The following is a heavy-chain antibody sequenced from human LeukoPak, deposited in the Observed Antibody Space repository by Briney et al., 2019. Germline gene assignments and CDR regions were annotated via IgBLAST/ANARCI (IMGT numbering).Heavy chain of an antibody. CDR3: ARGSRSFGVVHRPYYFDY. J-gene: IGHJ4*02. CDR2: IKQDGSEK. Sequence: GGSLRLSCAASGFTFSSYWMSWVRQAPGKGLEWVANIKQDGSEKYYVDSVKGRFTIPRDNAKNSLYLQMNSLRAEDTAVYYCARGSRSFGVVHRPYYFDYWGQGTLVTVSS. V-gene: IGHV3-7*04. CDR1: GFTFSSYW. D-gene: IGHD3-3*01.